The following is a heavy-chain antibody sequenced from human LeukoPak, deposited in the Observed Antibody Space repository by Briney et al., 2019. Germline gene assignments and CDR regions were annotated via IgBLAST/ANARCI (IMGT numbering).Heavy chain of an antibody. J-gene: IGHJ4*02. CDR2: ISVSGGGT. CDR3: AKSSPRYCSGGNCYIPFDY. V-gene: IGHV3-23*01. Sequence: GGSLRLSCAASGFTFSTYAMSWVRQAPGKGLEWVSGISVSGGGTYYADSVKGRFTISRDNSKNTLYLQMNSLRAEDTAVYYCAKSSPRYCSGGNCYIPFDYWGQGTLVTVSS. CDR1: GFTFSTYA. D-gene: IGHD2-15*01.